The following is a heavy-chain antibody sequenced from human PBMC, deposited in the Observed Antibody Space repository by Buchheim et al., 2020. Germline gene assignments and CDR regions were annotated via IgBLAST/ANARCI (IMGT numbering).Heavy chain of an antibody. CDR3: AHRGVWGSFSPNYYGMDV. J-gene: IGHJ6*02. CDR2: SYCDDDK. V-gene: IGHV2-5*02. Sequence: QITLKESGPTLVKPTQTLTLTCTFSGFSLSTSGVGVGWIRQPPGKALEWLSLSYCDDDKRYSPSLKSRLTITKDTSKNQVVLTMTNMDPVDTATYYCAHRGVWGSFSPNYYGMDVGGQGTT. CDR1: GFSLSTSGVG. D-gene: IGHD3-16*01.